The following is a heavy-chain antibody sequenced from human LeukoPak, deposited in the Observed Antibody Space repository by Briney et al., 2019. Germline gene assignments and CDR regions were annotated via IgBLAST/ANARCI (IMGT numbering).Heavy chain of an antibody. CDR2: ISAYNGNT. Sequence: ASVKVSCKASGYTFTSYGISWVRQAPGQGLEWMGWISAYNGNTNYAQKPQGRVTMTTDTSTSTAYMELRSLRSDDTAVYYCARDRSIAAAGRSPAIWGQGTLVTVSS. D-gene: IGHD6-13*01. V-gene: IGHV1-18*01. J-gene: IGHJ4*02. CDR1: GYTFTSYG. CDR3: ARDRSIAAAGRSPAI.